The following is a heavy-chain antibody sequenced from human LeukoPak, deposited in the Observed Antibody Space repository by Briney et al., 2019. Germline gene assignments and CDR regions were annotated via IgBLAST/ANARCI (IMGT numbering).Heavy chain of an antibody. CDR3: AREPAAGSGNF. CDR1: GGSFSGYY. Sequence: SETLSLTCAVYGGSFSGYYWSWIRQPPGKGLEWVGEINHSGSTNYNPSLKSRVTISVDTSKNQFSLKLSSVTAADTAVYYCAREPAAGSGNFWGQGTLVTVSS. D-gene: IGHD3-10*01. J-gene: IGHJ4*02. V-gene: IGHV4-34*01. CDR2: INHSGST.